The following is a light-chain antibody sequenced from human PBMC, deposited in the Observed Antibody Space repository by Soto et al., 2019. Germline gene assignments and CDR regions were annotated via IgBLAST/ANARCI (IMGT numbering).Light chain of an antibody. CDR3: QQLNGYPLT. CDR2: AAS. CDR1: QGISSY. J-gene: IGKJ4*01. V-gene: IGKV1-9*01. Sequence: DIPLTQSPSFLSASVGDIVTITCRASQGISSYLAWYQQKPGKAPKLLIYAASTLQSGVPSRFSGSGSGTEFTLTISSLQPEDFATYYCQQLNGYPLTFGGGTEVEIK.